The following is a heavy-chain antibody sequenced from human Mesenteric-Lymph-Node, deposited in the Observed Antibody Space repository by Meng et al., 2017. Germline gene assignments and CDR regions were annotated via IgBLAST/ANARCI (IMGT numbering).Heavy chain of an antibody. V-gene: IGHV1-18*01. CDR3: ARATRNYYDSSGYYYDY. CDR2: ISAYNGNT. Sequence: ASVKVSCKASGYTFTSYGISWVRQAPGQGLEWMGWISAYNGNTNYAQKLQGRVTMTTDTSTSTAYMELRSLRSDDTAVYYCARATRNYYDSSGYYYDYWGQGTLVTVSS. J-gene: IGHJ4*02. D-gene: IGHD3-22*01. CDR1: GYTFTSYG.